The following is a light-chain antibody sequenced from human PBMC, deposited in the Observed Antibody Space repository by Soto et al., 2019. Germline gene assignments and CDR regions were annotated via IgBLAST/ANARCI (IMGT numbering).Light chain of an antibody. CDR1: QSISIY. Sequence: EIGLTQSPATLSLSPGERATLSCRASQSISIYLAWYQQKPGQAPRLLIYDASKRAPGIPARFSGSGSWTDFTLTISSLEPEDFAVYYCQHRSSWPEGYPFGQGTKLEIK. V-gene: IGKV3-11*01. CDR3: QHRSSWPEGYP. CDR2: DAS. J-gene: IGKJ2*01.